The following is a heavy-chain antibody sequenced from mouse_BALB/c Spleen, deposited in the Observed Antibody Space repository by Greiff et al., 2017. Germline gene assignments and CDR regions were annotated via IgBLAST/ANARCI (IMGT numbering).Heavy chain of an antibody. J-gene: IGHJ4*01. D-gene: IGHD2-14*01. CDR2: IWAGGST. CDR3: ARGGYRYDLGYAMDY. CDR1: GFSLTSYG. V-gene: IGHV2-9*02. Sequence: QVQLKQSGPGLVAPSQSLSITCTVSGFSLTSYGVHWVRQPPGKGLEWLGVIWAGGSTNYNSALMSRLSISKDNSKSQVFLKMNSLQTDDTAMYYCARGGYRYDLGYAMDYWGQGTAVTVSS.